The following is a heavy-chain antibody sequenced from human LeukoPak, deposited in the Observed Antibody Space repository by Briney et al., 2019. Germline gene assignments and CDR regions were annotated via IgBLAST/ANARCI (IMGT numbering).Heavy chain of an antibody. CDR2: IYYKGNT. J-gene: IGHJ5*02. CDR3: ARSYSSGSYYSPFDP. V-gene: IGHV4-59*01. D-gene: IGHD3-10*01. Sequence: SEALSLTCTVSGGSISSFYWSWIRQPPGQGLEWIGYIYYKGNTNYSPSLTSRVTISLDTSKNQFSLKLSSLTAADTAMYYCARSYSSGSYYSPFDPWGQGTLVTVSS. CDR1: GGSISSFY.